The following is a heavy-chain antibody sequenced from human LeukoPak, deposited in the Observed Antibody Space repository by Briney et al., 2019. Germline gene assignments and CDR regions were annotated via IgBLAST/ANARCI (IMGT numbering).Heavy chain of an antibody. Sequence: KSSETLSLTCTVSGGSISSYYWSWIRQPPGKGLEWIGYIYYSGSTNYNPSLKSRVTISVDTSKNQFSLKLSSVTAADTAVYYCARRAILNWFDPWGQGTLVTVSS. J-gene: IGHJ5*02. V-gene: IGHV4-59*08. CDR3: ARRAILNWFDP. CDR2: IYYSGST. CDR1: GGSISSYY. D-gene: IGHD3-3*01.